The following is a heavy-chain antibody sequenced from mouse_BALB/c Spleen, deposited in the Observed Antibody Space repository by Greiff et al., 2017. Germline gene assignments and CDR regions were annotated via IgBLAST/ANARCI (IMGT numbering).Heavy chain of an antibody. CDR1: GFTFSSFG. J-gene: IGHJ3*01. CDR2: ISSGSSTI. Sequence: EVQGVESGGGLVQPGGSRKLSCAASGFTFSSFGMHWVRQAPEKGLEWVAYISSGSSTIYYADTVKGRFTISRDNPKNTLFLQMTSLRSEDTAMYYCARYYGSRGFAYWGQGTLVTVSA. D-gene: IGHD1-1*01. CDR3: ARYYGSRGFAY. V-gene: IGHV5-17*02.